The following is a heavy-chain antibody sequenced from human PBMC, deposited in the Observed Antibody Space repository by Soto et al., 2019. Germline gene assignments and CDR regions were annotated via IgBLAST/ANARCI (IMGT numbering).Heavy chain of an antibody. D-gene: IGHD2-21*02. Sequence: GGSLRLSCAASGFTFTSYAMTWVRQAPGKGLEWVSTISGSGANTYYADSVKGRFTISRDNSKNTLYLQMNSLRAEDTVVYYCAKASSTGCGGDCRFDYWGQGTLVTVSS. CDR3: AKASSTGCGGDCRFDY. CDR1: GFTFTSYA. V-gene: IGHV3-23*01. J-gene: IGHJ4*02. CDR2: ISGSGANT.